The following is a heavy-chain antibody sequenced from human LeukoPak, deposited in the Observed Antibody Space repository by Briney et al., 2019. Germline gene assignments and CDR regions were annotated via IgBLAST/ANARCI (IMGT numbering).Heavy chain of an antibody. CDR2: THTSGST. CDR1: GGSITSYY. J-gene: IGHJ5*02. CDR3: AREIHRGDSWFDT. V-gene: IGHV4-4*07. Sequence: PSETLSLTCTVFGGSITSYYWNWIRQPAGKGLEWIGRTHTSGSTTYSPSLKSRVTMSVDTSKNQFSLRLTSVTAADTAVYYCAREIHRGDSWFDTWGQGTLVSVSS.